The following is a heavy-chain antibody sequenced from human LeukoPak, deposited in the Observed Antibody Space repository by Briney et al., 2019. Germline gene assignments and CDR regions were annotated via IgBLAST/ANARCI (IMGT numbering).Heavy chain of an antibody. J-gene: IGHJ4*02. CDR2: IRYDGSNK. CDR3: ARYGDSSAWAFDY. CDR1: GFTFSSYG. D-gene: IGHD6-19*01. Sequence: GGSLRLSCAASGFTFSSYGMHWVRQAPGKGLEWVAFIRYDGSNKYYADSVKGRFTISRDNSKNTLYLQMNSLRAEDTAVYYCARYGDSSAWAFDYWGQGTLVTVSS. V-gene: IGHV3-30*02.